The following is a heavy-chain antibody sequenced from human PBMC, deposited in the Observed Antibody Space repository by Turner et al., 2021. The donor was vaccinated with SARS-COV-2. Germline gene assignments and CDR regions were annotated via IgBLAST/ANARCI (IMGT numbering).Heavy chain of an antibody. CDR3: ARNSPKWYYYDSSGYYDY. CDR2: IYYSGST. D-gene: IGHD3-22*01. V-gene: IGHV4-39*01. CDR1: GGSISSRSYF. Sequence: QLQLQESGPGLVKPSETLSLTCTVSGGSISSRSYFWGWIRQPPGKGLEWIGSIYYSGSTYHNPSLKSRVTISVDTSKNQFSLKLSSVTAADTAVYYCARNSPKWYYYDSSGYYDYWGQGTLVTVS. J-gene: IGHJ4*02.